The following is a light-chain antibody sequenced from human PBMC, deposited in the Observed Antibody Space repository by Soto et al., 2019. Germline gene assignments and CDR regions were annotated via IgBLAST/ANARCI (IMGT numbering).Light chain of an antibody. CDR3: QQYGSSGT. V-gene: IGKV3-20*01. CDR2: GAS. Sequence: EIVLTQSPVTLSVSPGERATLSCRASQSVSNNLAWYQQKPGQAPRLLIHGASNRATGIPDRFSGSGSGTDFTLTISRLEPEDFAVYYCQQYGSSGTFGQGTKVDIK. CDR1: QSVSNN. J-gene: IGKJ1*01.